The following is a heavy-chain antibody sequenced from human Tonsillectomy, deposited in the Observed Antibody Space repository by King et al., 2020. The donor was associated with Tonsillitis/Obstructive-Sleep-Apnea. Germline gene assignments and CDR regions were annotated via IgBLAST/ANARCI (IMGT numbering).Heavy chain of an antibody. V-gene: IGHV3-74*01. CDR3: ARTPPPTTVTTFDY. J-gene: IGHJ4*02. CDR1: GFTFISYW. D-gene: IGHD4-17*01. CDR2: INSDGSST. Sequence: VQLVESGGGLVQPGGSLRLSCAASGFTFISYWMHWVRQAPGKGLVWVSRINSDGSSTSYASSVKGRFTISRDNAKNTLYLQMNSLRAEDTAVYSCARTPPPTTVTTFDYWGQGTLVTVSS.